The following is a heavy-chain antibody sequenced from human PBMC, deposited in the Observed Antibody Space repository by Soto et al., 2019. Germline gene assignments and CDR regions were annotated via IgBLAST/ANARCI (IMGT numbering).Heavy chain of an antibody. Sequence: PGGSLRLSCAASGFTFSSYAMHWVRQAPGKGLEWVAVISYDGSNKYYADSVKGRFTISRDNSKNTLYLQMNSLRAEDTAVYYCAREMQDFWSGSSTHFGMDVWGQGTTVTVSS. J-gene: IGHJ6*02. V-gene: IGHV3-30-3*01. D-gene: IGHD3-3*01. CDR1: GFTFSSYA. CDR3: AREMQDFWSGSSTHFGMDV. CDR2: ISYDGSNK.